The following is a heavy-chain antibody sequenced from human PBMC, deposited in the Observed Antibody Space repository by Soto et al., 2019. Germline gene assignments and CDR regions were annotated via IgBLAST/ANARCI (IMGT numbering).Heavy chain of an antibody. CDR1: GIIFNGFG. D-gene: IGHD6-13*01. J-gene: IGHJ6*03. CDR2: IRYDGSNI. V-gene: IGHV3-33*01. CDR3: AREGYEARNYYYYYMDV. Sequence: GGSLRLSCAAPGIIFNGFGMHWVRQAPGKGLEWVAVIRYDGSNIYYADSVKGRFTISRDNSKNTLYLQMNSLRAGDTAVYYCAREGYEARNYYYYYMDVWGKGTTVTVSS.